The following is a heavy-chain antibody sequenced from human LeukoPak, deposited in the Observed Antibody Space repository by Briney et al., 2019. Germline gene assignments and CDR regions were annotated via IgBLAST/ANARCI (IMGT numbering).Heavy chain of an antibody. V-gene: IGHV3-66*01. Sequence: GGSLRLSCAASGFTFSSYAMSWVRQAPGKGLEGVSVMYSGGSTYYEDSVKGRFTISRDNSKNTLYLQMNSLRAEDTAVYYCARDGHRWELPDWGQGTLVTVSS. CDR2: MYSGGST. CDR1: GFTFSSYA. J-gene: IGHJ4*02. CDR3: ARDGHRWELPD. D-gene: IGHD1-26*01.